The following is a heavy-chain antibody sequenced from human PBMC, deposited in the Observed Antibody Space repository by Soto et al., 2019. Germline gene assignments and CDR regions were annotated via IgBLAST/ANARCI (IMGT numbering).Heavy chain of an antibody. CDR1: GFSLSTSGVG. CDR3: AHRGRRPTYSGYEYYFDY. J-gene: IGHJ4*02. Sequence: SGPTLVNPTQTLTLTCTFSGFSLSTSGVGVGWIRQPPGKALEWLALIYWDDDKRYSPSLRSRLTITKDTSKNQVVLTMTNMDPVDTATYYCAHRGRRPTYSGYEYYFDYWGQGTLVTVSS. D-gene: IGHD5-12*01. V-gene: IGHV2-5*02. CDR2: IYWDDDK.